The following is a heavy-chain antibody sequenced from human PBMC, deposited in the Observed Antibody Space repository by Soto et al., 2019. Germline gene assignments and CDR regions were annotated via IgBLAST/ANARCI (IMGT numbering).Heavy chain of an antibody. V-gene: IGHV3-23*01. J-gene: IGHJ4*02. D-gene: IGHD5-18*01. CDR1: GFTFSSYA. CDR3: TRGYSYGYLDY. CDR2: ISSSGGST. Sequence: GGSLRLSCAASGFTFSSYAMSWVRQAPGKGLEWVSAISSSGGSTYYADSVKGRLTISRDNSKNTLYLQMNSLRAEDTAVYYCTRGYSYGYLDYWGQGTLVTVSS.